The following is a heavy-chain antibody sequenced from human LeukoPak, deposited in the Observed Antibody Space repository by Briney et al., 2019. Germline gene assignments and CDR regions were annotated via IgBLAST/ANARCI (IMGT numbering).Heavy chain of an antibody. CDR2: ISGTGGST. J-gene: IGHJ4*02. CDR1: GFTFSSYV. V-gene: IGHV3-23*01. CDR3: AKLWIIMVQTGDY. Sequence: GGTLRLSCAASGFTFSSYVMSWVRQAPGKGLEWVSAISGTGGSTYYADSVKGRFTISRDNSKNTLYLQMNSLRAEDTAVYYCAKLWIIMVQTGDYWGQGTLVTVSS. D-gene: IGHD3-10*01.